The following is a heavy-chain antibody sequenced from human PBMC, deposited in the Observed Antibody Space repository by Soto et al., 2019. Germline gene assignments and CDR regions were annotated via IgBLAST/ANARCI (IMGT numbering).Heavy chain of an antibody. V-gene: IGHV1-18*01. Sequence: QVQLVQSGAEVKKPGASVKVSCKASGYTFTSYGISWVRQAPGQGLEWMGWISAYNGNTNYAQKLQGRVTMTTDTSTSTAYMELRSLRSDDTAVYYCARDPYDILTGYYLSSFAYWGQGTLVTVSS. CDR2: ISAYNGNT. CDR1: GYTFTSYG. CDR3: ARDPYDILTGYYLSSFAY. D-gene: IGHD3-9*01. J-gene: IGHJ4*02.